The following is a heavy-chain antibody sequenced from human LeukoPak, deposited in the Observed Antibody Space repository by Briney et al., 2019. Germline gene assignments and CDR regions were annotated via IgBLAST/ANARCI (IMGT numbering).Heavy chain of an antibody. J-gene: IGHJ4*02. CDR2: ISSSGTIT. CDR1: GFIFSDYE. V-gene: IGHV3-48*03. Sequence: SGGSLRLSCAASGFIFSDYEMNWVRQAPGKGLEWTSYISSSGTITHYADSTKGRVTISRDSTRNTLYLHMSSLRADDTAIYFCARGYSYGYDYWGLGTRVTVSS. D-gene: IGHD5-18*01. CDR3: ARGYSYGYDY.